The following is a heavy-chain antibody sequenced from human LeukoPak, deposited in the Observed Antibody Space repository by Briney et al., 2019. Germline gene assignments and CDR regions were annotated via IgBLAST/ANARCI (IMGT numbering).Heavy chain of an antibody. Sequence: PGGSLRLSCATSGFTFVSYGMHWVRQAPGKGLEWVTFIRYDGSDQAYADSVKGRFTTSRDNSKNTFYLHMTSLRREDTAVYYCAKDAHYLFGGKRDFYFDYWGQGALVTVSS. D-gene: IGHD4-23*01. J-gene: IGHJ4*02. CDR1: GFTFVSYG. CDR3: AKDAHYLFGGKRDFYFDY. CDR2: IRYDGSDQ. V-gene: IGHV3-30*02.